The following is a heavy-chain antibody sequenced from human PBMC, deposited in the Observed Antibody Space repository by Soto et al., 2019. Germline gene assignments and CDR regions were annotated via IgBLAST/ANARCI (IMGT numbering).Heavy chain of an antibody. Sequence: SETLSLTCTVSGGPIRRRGYYWSWIRHRPGEGLEWIGFFYYSGITDYNPSLRSRVTISADTSRNQVFLNMYSVTAADTAVYYGASSGGPEGDWFDPWGQGTLVTVSS. CDR1: GGPIRRRGYY. D-gene: IGHD2-15*01. CDR2: FYYSGIT. J-gene: IGHJ5*02. CDR3: ASSGGPEGDWFDP. V-gene: IGHV4-31*03.